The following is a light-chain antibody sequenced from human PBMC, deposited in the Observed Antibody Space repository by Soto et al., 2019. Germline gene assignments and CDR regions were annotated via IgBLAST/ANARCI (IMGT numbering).Light chain of an antibody. CDR3: QQSYSSPPT. CDR1: QSISNNH. V-gene: IGKV3-20*01. Sequence: EIVLTQSPGTLSLSPGERVTLSCRASQSISNNHLAWYQQKPGQAPRLLIHGTSNRATGIPDRFSGSGSGTDFTLTFSRLEPEDFATYYCQQSYSSPPTFGQGTKVEIK. CDR2: GTS. J-gene: IGKJ1*01.